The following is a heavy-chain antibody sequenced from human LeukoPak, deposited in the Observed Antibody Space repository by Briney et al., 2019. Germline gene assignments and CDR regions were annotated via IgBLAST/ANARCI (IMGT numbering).Heavy chain of an antibody. CDR1: GFTFSDHW. J-gene: IGHJ4*02. Sequence: QAGGSLRLSCAASGFTFSDHWMTWVRQAPGKGLEWVANIKQDGSETYYVDSVKGRFTISRDNAKNSLYLQMNSLRAEDTAVYYCTRVAWVTGVDYWGQGTLVTVSS. CDR3: TRVAWVTGVDY. V-gene: IGHV3-7*01. CDR2: IKQDGSET. D-gene: IGHD5-18*01.